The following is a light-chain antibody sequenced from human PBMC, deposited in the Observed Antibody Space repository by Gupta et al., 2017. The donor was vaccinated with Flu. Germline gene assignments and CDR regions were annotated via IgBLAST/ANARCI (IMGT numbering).Light chain of an antibody. CDR2: DVS. Sequence: SITISWPGTSSDVGGYNYVSWYQQHPAKAPKLMIHDVSNRPSGVSNRFSGSKSGNTASLTISGLQTEDEATYYCSSYTSSGTVLFGGGTILTVL. V-gene: IGLV2-14*04. CDR1: SSDVGGYNY. J-gene: IGLJ2*01. CDR3: SSYTSSGTVL.